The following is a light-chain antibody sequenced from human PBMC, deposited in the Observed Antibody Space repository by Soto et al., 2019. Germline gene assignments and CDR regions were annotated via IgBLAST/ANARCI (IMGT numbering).Light chain of an antibody. Sequence: QSVLTQPASGSGSPGQAIPISCTGTSSDVGGYNYVSWYQQHPGKAPKPVIYDVSNRPSGVSNRFSGSKSGNTASLTISGLQAEDEADYYCSSYTSSSTLYVFGAGTKVTVL. CDR1: SSDVGGYNY. V-gene: IGLV2-14*01. CDR3: SSYTSSSTLYV. J-gene: IGLJ1*01. CDR2: DVS.